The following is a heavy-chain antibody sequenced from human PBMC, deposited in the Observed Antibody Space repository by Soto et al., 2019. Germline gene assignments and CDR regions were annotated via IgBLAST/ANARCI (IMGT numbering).Heavy chain of an antibody. Sequence: SETLSLTCTVSGGSISSYYWSWIRQPPGKGLEWIGYIYYSGSTNCNPSLKSRVTISVDTSKNQFSLKLSSVTAADTAVYYCTRRYGSAIDYWGQGTLVTVSS. CDR3: TRRYGSAIDY. CDR1: GGSISSYY. J-gene: IGHJ4*02. V-gene: IGHV4-59*08. CDR2: IYYSGST. D-gene: IGHD1-26*01.